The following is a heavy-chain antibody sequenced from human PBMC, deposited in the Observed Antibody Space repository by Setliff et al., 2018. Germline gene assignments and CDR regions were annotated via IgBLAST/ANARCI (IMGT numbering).Heavy chain of an antibody. Sequence: SETLSLTCTVSGGSISSPSYFWGWVRQPPGKEMEWIATIYYSGSSYYNPSLKSRLTISVDTSKNLFSLKLSSVTTADTAVYYCARELVATWRGYSSSSPRYYFDNWGQGTLVTVSS. CDR3: ARELVATWRGYSSSSPRYYFDN. CDR1: GGSISSPSYF. CDR2: IYYSGSS. D-gene: IGHD6-6*01. V-gene: IGHV4-39*02. J-gene: IGHJ4*02.